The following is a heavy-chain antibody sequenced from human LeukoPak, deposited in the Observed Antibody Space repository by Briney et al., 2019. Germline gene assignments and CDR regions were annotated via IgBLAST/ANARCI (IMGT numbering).Heavy chain of an antibody. J-gene: IGHJ3*02. V-gene: IGHV1-18*01. Sequence: GASVKVSCKASGYTFTSYGISWVRQAPGQGLEWMGWISAYNGNTNYAQKLQGRVTMTTDTSTSTAYMELRSLRSDDTAVYCCARDREGITIFGVVTGAFDIWGQGTMVTVSS. D-gene: IGHD3-3*01. CDR2: ISAYNGNT. CDR1: GYTFTSYG. CDR3: ARDREGITIFGVVTGAFDI.